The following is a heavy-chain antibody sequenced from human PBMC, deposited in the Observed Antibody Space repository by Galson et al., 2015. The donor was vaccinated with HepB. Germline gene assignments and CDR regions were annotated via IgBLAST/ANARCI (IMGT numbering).Heavy chain of an antibody. CDR2: IIPIFGTT. CDR1: GGTLSNYA. V-gene: IGHV1-69*06. D-gene: IGHD3-3*01. Sequence: SVKVSCKASGGTLSNYAINWVRQAPGQGLEWMGGIIPIFGTTNYAQQFQGRVTITADKSTSTAYMELSSLRSEDTAVYYCARAHPESFNFWSGYSHVDYWGQGTLVPVSS. CDR3: ARAHPESFNFWSGYSHVDY. J-gene: IGHJ4*02.